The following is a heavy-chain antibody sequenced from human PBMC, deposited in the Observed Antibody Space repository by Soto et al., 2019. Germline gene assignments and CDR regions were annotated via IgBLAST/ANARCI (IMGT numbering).Heavy chain of an antibody. CDR2: IGTAGDT. V-gene: IGHV3-13*01. D-gene: IGHD6-13*01. J-gene: IGHJ6*02. CDR3: ARANSSSWDRAYYYGMDV. CDR1: GFTFSSYD. Sequence: GGSLRLSCAASGFTFSSYDMHWVRQATGKGLEWVSAIGTAGDTYYPGSVKGRFTISRENAKNSLYLQMNSLRAEETAVYYCARANSSSWDRAYYYGMDVWGQGTTVTVSS.